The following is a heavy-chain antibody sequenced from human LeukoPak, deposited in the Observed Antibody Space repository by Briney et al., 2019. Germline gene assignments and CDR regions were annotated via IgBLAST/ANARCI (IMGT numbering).Heavy chain of an antibody. CDR3: SRDYCSSTSCSQEAFDI. CDR2: INSGGGST. D-gene: IGHD2-2*01. CDR1: GFTFSSNW. J-gene: IGHJ3*02. Sequence: GGSLRLSCAASGFTFSSNWMHWVRQAPGKGLVWVSRINSGGGSTSYADSVKGRFTISRDNAKNTLYLQMNSLRAEDTAVYYCSRDYCSSTSCSQEAFDIGGQGTMVTVSS. V-gene: IGHV3-74*01.